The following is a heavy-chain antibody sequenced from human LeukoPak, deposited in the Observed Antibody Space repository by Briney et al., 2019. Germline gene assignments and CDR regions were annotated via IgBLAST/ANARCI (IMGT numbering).Heavy chain of an antibody. CDR1: GASITSSSYS. D-gene: IGHD5-24*01. J-gene: IGHJ4*02. CDR3: ARVRWLQLGHFDY. V-gene: IGHV4-39*07. CDR2: MSYSRST. Sequence: PSQTLSLTCTLSGASITSSSYSCGWIRQPPLTGLEWIARMSYSRSTYYNPSLKSRVTISVDTSRNQFSLKRSSVTAADTAVYYCARVRWLQLGHFDYWGQGSLVTVSS.